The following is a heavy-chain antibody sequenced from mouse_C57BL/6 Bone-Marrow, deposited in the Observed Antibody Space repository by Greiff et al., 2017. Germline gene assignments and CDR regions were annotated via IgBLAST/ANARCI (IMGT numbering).Heavy chain of an antibody. CDR1: GYTFTSHW. D-gene: IGHD2-4*01. V-gene: IGHV1-56*01. J-gene: IGHJ3*01. CDR2: IFPGSGCT. CDR3: ARGGYYDYDLFAY. Sequence: QVQLQQPGPELVRPGASVKISCKAPGYTFTSHWMQWVRQRPGQGLAWIGEIFPGSGCTYYTEKFKGEATLTVDTTSSTAYMQLSSLTAEDSAVYFCARGGYYDYDLFAYWGQGTLVTVSA.